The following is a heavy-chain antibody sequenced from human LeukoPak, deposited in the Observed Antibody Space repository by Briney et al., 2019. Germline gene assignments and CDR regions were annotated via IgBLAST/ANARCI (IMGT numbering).Heavy chain of an antibody. CDR2: FDPEDGET. D-gene: IGHD3-22*01. CDR1: GYTLTELS. V-gene: IGHV1-24*01. Sequence: ASVKVSCKVSGYTLTELSMHWVRQAPGKVLEWMGGFDPEDGETIYAQKFQGRVTMTEDTSTDTAYMELSSLRSEDTAVYYCATGSGYYYGAAFDIWGQGTMVTVSS. CDR3: ATGSGYYYGAAFDI. J-gene: IGHJ3*02.